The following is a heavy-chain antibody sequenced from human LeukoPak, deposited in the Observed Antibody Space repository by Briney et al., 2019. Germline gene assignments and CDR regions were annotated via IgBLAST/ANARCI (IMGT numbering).Heavy chain of an antibody. CDR1: GGSISSYY. CDR3: ARGEWEVNY. D-gene: IGHD1-26*01. Sequence: SETLSLTCTVSGGSISSYYWSWIRQSPGRGLEWIGYISYSGSTNYNPSLKSRVTISVDTSKNQFSLNLSSVTAADTAVYYCARGEWEVNYWGQGTLVTVSS. J-gene: IGHJ4*02. CDR2: ISYSGST. V-gene: IGHV4-59*01.